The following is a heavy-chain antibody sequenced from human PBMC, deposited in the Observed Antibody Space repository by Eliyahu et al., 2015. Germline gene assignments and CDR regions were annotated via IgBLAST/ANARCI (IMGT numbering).Heavy chain of an antibody. D-gene: IGHD2-2*01. Sequence: EVQLVESGGGLVQPGGSLRLSCAASGFTFSSYEMNWVRQAPGKGLEWVSYISSSGSTIYYADSVKGRFTISRDNAKNSLYLQMNSLRAEDTAVYYCATQPLWYFDLWGRGTLVTVSS. CDR2: ISSSGSTI. V-gene: IGHV3-48*03. CDR3: ATQPLWYFDL. CDR1: GFTFSSYE. J-gene: IGHJ2*01.